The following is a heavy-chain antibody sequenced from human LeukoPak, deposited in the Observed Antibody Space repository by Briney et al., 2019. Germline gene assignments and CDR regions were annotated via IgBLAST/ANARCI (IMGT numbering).Heavy chain of an antibody. CDR3: AKDLYSSSFYYFDY. CDR1: GFTFSSYA. D-gene: IGHD6-13*01. V-gene: IGHV3-23*01. CDR2: ISGSDGST. Sequence: PGGSLRLSCAASGFTFSSYAMSWVRQAPGKGLEWVSAISGSDGSTYYADSVKGRFTISRDNSKNTLYLQMNSLRAEDTAVYYCAKDLYSSSFYYFDYWGQGTLVTVSS. J-gene: IGHJ4*02.